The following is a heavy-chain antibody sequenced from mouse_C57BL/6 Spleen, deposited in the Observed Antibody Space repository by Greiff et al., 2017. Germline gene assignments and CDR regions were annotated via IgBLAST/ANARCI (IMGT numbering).Heavy chain of an antibody. V-gene: IGHV1-80*01. Sequence: QVQLKQPGAELVKPGASVKISCKASGYAFSSYWMNWVKQRPGKGLEWIGQIYPGDGDTNYNGKFKGKATLTADKSSSTAYMQLSSLTSEVSAVYFCARVINLGYWGQSHTLTGSS. CDR1: GYAFSSYW. J-gene: IGHJ2*01. CDR2: IYPGDGDT. CDR3: ARVINLGY.